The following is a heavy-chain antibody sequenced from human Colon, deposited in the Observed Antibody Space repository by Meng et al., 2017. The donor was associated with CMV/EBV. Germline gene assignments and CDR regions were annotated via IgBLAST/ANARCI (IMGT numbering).Heavy chain of an antibody. CDR2: IYSGGST. CDR1: GFTVGSHY. D-gene: IGHD3-3*01. V-gene: IGHV3-66*02. J-gene: IGHJ6*02. CDR3: ARDFTYYDFWSGSPGGMDV. Sequence: GESLKTSCAASGFTVGSHYMSWVRQAPGKGLAWVSVIYSGGSTYYADSVKGRFTISRDNSKNTLYLQMNSLRAEDTAVYYCARDFTYYDFWSGSPGGMDVWGQGTTVTVSS.